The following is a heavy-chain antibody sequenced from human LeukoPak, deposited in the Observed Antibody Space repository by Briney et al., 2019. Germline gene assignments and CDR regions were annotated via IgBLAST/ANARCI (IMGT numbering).Heavy chain of an antibody. J-gene: IGHJ4*02. CDR3: ARDYYDYVWGSYRHFDY. D-gene: IGHD3-16*02. V-gene: IGHV3-7*03. CDR1: GFTFSSYW. Sequence: GGSLRLSCAASGFTFSSYWMSWVRQAPGKGLEWVANIKQDGSEKYYVDSVKGRFTISRDNAKNSLYLQMNSLRAEDTAMYYCARDYYDYVWGSYRHFDYWGQGTLVTVSS. CDR2: IKQDGSEK.